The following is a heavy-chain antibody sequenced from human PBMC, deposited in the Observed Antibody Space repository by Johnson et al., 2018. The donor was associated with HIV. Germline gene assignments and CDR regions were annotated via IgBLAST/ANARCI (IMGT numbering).Heavy chain of an antibody. CDR2: IKQDGSAT. CDR3: ARDRGITIFAVTIDAFDI. Sequence: VQLVESGGGLVKPGGSLRLSCAASGFTFSNYWMSWVRQAPGKGLEWVANIKQDGSATFHVDFVKGRFTFSRDSSKNTLYMQMNSLRAEDTGVYYCARDRGITIFAVTIDAFDIWGQGKMVTVSS. J-gene: IGHJ3*02. D-gene: IGHD3-3*01. CDR1: GFTFSNYW. V-gene: IGHV3-7*01.